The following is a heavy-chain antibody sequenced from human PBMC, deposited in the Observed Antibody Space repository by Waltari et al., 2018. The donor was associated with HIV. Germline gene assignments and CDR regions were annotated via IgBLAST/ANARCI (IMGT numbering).Heavy chain of an antibody. J-gene: IGHJ5*02. Sequence: QVQLQESGPGMVKPSQTLSLTCTVSAGSISSGSYYWTLIRQPAGKGLGLIWRIYTSGSTNSNPSRKSRVTISVDTSKNQFSLKMRSVAAADTAVYYCARAYYDFWSGTGSSGNWFDPWGQGTLVTVSS. CDR2: IYTSGST. V-gene: IGHV4-61*02. CDR3: ARAYYDFWSGTGSSGNWFDP. CDR1: AGSISSGSYY. D-gene: IGHD3-3*01.